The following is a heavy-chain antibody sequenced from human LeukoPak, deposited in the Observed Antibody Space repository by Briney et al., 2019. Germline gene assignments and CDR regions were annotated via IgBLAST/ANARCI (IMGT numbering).Heavy chain of an antibody. CDR2: IDGGGFST. V-gene: IGHV3-23*03. CDR3: AKRTSADIVPDY. J-gene: IGHJ4*02. Sequence: GGSLRLSCTASGFTFSSYAMSWVRQAPGKGLEWVALIDGGGFSTYYAEFVEGRFTISRDNSRNTLYLQMNSLRVDDTAVYHCAKRTSADIVPDYWGQGTLVTVSS. D-gene: IGHD5-12*01. CDR1: GFTFSSYA.